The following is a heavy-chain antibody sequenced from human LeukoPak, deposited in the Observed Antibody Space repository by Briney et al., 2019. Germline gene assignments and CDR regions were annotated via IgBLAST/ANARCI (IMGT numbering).Heavy chain of an antibody. D-gene: IGHD1-26*01. J-gene: IGHJ3*02. CDR1: GGSISSSSYY. CDR2: IYYSGST. CDR3: ARRGGSPLGAFDI. Sequence: NPSETLSLTCTVSGGSISSSSYYWGWIRQPPGKGLEWIGSIYYSGSTYYNPSLKSRVTISVDTSKNQFSLKLTSVTAADTAVYYCARRGGSPLGAFDIWGQGTMVTVSS. V-gene: IGHV4-39*07.